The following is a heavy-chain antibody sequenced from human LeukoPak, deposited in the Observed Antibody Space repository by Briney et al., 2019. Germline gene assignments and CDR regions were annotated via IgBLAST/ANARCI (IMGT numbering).Heavy chain of an antibody. J-gene: IGHJ5*02. Sequence: VASVKVSCKVSGYTLTELSMHWVRQAPGKGLEWMGGFDPEDGETIYAQKFQGRVTMTEDTSTDTAYMELSSLRSEDTAVYYCATTGYYYGSGSDHHRAVAVNWFDPWGQGTLVTVSS. D-gene: IGHD3-10*01. V-gene: IGHV1-24*01. CDR3: ATTGYYYGSGSDHHRAVAVNWFDP. CDR1: GYTLTELS. CDR2: FDPEDGET.